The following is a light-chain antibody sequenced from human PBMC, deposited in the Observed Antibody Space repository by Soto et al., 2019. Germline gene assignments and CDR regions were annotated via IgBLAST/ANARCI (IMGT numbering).Light chain of an antibody. J-gene: IGLJ1*01. V-gene: IGLV2-23*01. Sequence: QSVLTQPASVAGSPGQSITISCTGTSSDVGSGNVVSWYQHYPGKAPQLIIYEGFKRPSGVSSRFSGSKSGNTASLTISGLQAEDEAEYYCCSHAGRNTYVFGTGTKVTVL. CDR2: EGF. CDR3: CSHAGRNTYV. CDR1: SSDVGSGNV.